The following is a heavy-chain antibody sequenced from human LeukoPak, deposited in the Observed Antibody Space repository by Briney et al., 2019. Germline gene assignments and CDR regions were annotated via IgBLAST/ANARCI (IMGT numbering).Heavy chain of an antibody. Sequence: GGSLRLSCAASGFTFSRFAMNWVRQAPGKGLEWVSTITGTGDGTYYADSVKGRFTISRDNSKNTLYLQMNSLRAEDTPVYYCASRHCSGDSCSSSYYLMDVWGQGTTVTVSS. J-gene: IGHJ6*02. CDR2: ITGTGDGT. CDR3: ASRHCSGDSCSSSYYLMDV. V-gene: IGHV3-23*01. D-gene: IGHD2-15*01. CDR1: GFTFSRFA.